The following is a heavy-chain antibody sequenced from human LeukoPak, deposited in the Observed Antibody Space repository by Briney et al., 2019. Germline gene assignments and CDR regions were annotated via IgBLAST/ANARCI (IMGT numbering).Heavy chain of an antibody. J-gene: IGHJ5*02. CDR3: ARGLGPPYSYAQGWWFDP. V-gene: IGHV1-2*02. CDR1: GYTFTGYY. D-gene: IGHD5-18*01. CDR2: INPNSGGT. Sequence: ASVKVSCKASGYTFTGYYMHWVRQAPGQGLEWMGWINPNSGGTNYAQKFQGRVTMTRDTSISTAYMELSRLRSDDTAVYYCARGLGPPYSYAQGWWFDPWGQGTMVAVSS.